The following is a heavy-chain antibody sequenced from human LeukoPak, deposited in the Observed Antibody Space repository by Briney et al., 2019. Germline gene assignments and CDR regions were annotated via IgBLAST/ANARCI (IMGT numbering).Heavy chain of an antibody. J-gene: IGHJ6*04. V-gene: IGHV4-34*01. Sequence: PSETLSLTCAVYGGSFSGYYWSWIRQPPGKGLEWIGEINHSGSTNYNPSLKSRVTISVDTSKNQFSLKLSSVTAADTAVYYCASSGSIWGYYYYCGMDVWGKGTTVTVSS. CDR3: ASSGSIWGYYYYCGMDV. D-gene: IGHD7-27*01. CDR1: GGSFSGYY. CDR2: INHSGST.